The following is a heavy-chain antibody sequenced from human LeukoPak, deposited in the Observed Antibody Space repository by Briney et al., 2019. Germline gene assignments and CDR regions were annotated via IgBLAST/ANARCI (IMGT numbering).Heavy chain of an antibody. J-gene: IGHJ4*02. CDR1: GVTFSRYG. Sequence: PGGSLRLSCAASGVTFSRYGMSWVRQAPGKGLEWVSVIYSGGSTYYADSVKGRFTISRDNSKNTLYLQMNSLRAEDTAVYYCAKDVAMIVVVTVFDYWGQGTLVTVSS. D-gene: IGHD3-22*01. CDR3: AKDVAMIVVVTVFDY. CDR2: IYSGGST. V-gene: IGHV3-66*01.